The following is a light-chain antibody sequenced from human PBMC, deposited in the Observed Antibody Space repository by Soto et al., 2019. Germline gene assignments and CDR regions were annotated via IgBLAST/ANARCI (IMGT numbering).Light chain of an antibody. J-gene: IGKJ2*01. CDR3: QQYGSSPPYT. CDR2: GAS. V-gene: IGKV3-20*01. CDR1: QSVSSSY. Sequence: EIVLTQSPGTLSLSPGERATLSCRASQSVSSSYLAWYQQKPGQAPRLLIYGASNRATGIPDRFSASESGTDFTLTISRLEPEDFAVYYCQQYGSSPPYTFGQGTKLENK.